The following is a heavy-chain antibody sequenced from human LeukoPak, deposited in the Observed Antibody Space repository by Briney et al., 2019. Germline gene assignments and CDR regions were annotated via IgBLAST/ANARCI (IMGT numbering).Heavy chain of an antibody. D-gene: IGHD2-15*01. CDR1: GGSFSGYY. J-gene: IGHJ4*02. Sequence: SETLSLTCAVCGGSFSGYYWSWIRQPPGKGLEWIGEINHSGSTNYNPSLKSRVTISVDTSKNQFSLKLSSVTAADTAVYYCAGDCSGGSRFSYWGQGTLVTVSS. CDR3: AGDCSGGSRFSY. V-gene: IGHV4-34*01. CDR2: INHSGST.